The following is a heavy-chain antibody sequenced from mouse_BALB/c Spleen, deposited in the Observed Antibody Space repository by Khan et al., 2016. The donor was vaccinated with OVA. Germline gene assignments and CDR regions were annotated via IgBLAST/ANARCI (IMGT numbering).Heavy chain of an antibody. J-gene: IGHJ3*01. V-gene: IGHV5-6*01. CDR1: GFNFSSYS. CDR3: ADHLTGSCAY. Sequence: EVELVESGGDLVKPGGSLKLSCAASGFNFSSYSMSWVRQTPDKRLEWVASISSGGDYTYYPDSVKGRFTISRENAKNTLYLQMSDLKSEDTAMYYCADHLTGSCAYWGQGTLVTVSA. D-gene: IGHD4-1*01. CDR2: ISSGGDYT.